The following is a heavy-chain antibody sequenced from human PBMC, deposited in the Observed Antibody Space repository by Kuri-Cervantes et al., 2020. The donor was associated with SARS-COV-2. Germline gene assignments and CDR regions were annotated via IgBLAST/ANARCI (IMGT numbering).Heavy chain of an antibody. Sequence: GGSLRLSCAASGFTFSSYAMSWVRQAPGKGLEWVSAISGSGGSTYYADSVKGRFTISRDNSKNTLYLQMNSLRAEDTAVYYCAKDRGAIFAKYCSSTSCYTNWFDPWGQGTLVTVSS. V-gene: IGHV3-23*01. CDR3: AKDRGAIFAKYCSSTSCYTNWFDP. D-gene: IGHD2-2*02. CDR2: ISGSGGST. CDR1: GFTFSSYA. J-gene: IGHJ5*02.